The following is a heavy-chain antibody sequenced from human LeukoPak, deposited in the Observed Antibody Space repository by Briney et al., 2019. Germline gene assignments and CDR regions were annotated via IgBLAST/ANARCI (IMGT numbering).Heavy chain of an antibody. Sequence: GESLKISCKASGYNFNDYWIDWVRQVPGKAPEWMGIVHPGDSDTRYRPSLQGHVTISADKSINTAFLEGTSLKASDTAMYYCARRGVGERPMIYYFDYWGQGTLVTVSS. CDR3: ARRGVGERPMIYYFDY. J-gene: IGHJ4*02. CDR1: GYNFNDYW. D-gene: IGHD1-1*01. CDR2: VHPGDSDT. V-gene: IGHV5-51*01.